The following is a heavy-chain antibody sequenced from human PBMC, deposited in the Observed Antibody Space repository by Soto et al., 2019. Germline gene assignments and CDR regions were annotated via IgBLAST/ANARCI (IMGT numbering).Heavy chain of an antibody. D-gene: IGHD2-2*02. CDR2: TSSSGSTI. CDR3: AREYTAWPLAYGLDV. Sequence: LSSAASGFTFCDYYMSWIRQAPGRGLEWVSYTSSSGSTIYYADSVKGRFTISRDNAKNSVSLQMNSLRAEDTAVYYCAREYTAWPLAYGLDVWARGTTVTVSS. V-gene: IGHV3-11*04. J-gene: IGHJ6*02. CDR1: GFTFCDYY.